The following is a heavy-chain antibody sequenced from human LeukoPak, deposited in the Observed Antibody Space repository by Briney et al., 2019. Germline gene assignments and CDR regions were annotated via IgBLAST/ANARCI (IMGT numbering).Heavy chain of an antibody. CDR1: GYTFTSYY. Sequence: GASVKVSFKASGYTFTSYYMHWVRQAPGQGLEWVGIINPSGGSTSYAQKFRGRVTMTRDMSTSTVYMNLSSLRSEDTAVYYCARDPPPEDCSSNSCYTYYSDYWGQGTLATVSS. V-gene: IGHV1-46*01. J-gene: IGHJ4*02. D-gene: IGHD2-2*01. CDR3: ARDPPPEDCSSNSCYTYYSDY. CDR2: INPSGGST.